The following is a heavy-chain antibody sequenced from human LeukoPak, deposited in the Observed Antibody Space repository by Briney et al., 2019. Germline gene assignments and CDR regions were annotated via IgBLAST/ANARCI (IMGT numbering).Heavy chain of an antibody. D-gene: IGHD5-12*01. CDR2: IYSDGTT. Sequence: GGSLRLSCADCAFTVSNKYMSWVRQAPGKGLEWVSVIYSDGTTYYADSVKGRFTNSRDNSKNTLYLQMSSLRAEDTALYYCARGGAYDSHGVLDYWGQGALVTVSS. V-gene: IGHV3-53*01. J-gene: IGHJ4*02. CDR3: ARGGAYDSHGVLDY. CDR1: AFTVSNKY.